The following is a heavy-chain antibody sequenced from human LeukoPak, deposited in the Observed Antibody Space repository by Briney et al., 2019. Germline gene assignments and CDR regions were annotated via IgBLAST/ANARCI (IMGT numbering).Heavy chain of an antibody. CDR2: INPNSGGT. D-gene: IGHD2-2*01. CDR3: ARGGIPVYYYYMDV. J-gene: IGHJ6*03. Sequence: APVKVSCKASGYTFTGYFMHWVRQAPGQGLKWMGWINPNSGGTNYAQKFQGRVTMTRDTSISTAYVELSRLRSDDTAVYYCARGGIPVYYYYMDVWGKGTTVTISS. V-gene: IGHV1-2*02. CDR1: GYTFTGYF.